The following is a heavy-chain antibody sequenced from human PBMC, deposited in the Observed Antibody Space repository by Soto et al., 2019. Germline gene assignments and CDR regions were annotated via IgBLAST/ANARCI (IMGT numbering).Heavy chain of an antibody. D-gene: IGHD4-17*01. Sequence: QVQVVQSGPEVKNPGSSVKVSCKASGGTLSSYAINWVRQAPGQGLEWVGGVIPVFDSTKYAQKFQGRVTITADNSRSTVYLELTGLRFDDTAVYYCARGTLRRDGYTGDRDADYIHTMDVWGQGTTVTVS. CDR2: VIPVFDST. V-gene: IGHV1-69*06. CDR3: ARGTLRRDGYTGDRDADYIHTMDV. J-gene: IGHJ6*02. CDR1: GGTLSSYA.